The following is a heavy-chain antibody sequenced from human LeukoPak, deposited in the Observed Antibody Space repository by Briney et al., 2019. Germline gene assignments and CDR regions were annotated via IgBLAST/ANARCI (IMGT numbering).Heavy chain of an antibody. Sequence: PSETLSLTCTVSGGSISSYYWSWIRQPPGKGLEWIGYIYYSGSTNYNPSLKSRVTISVDTSKNQFSLKLSSVTAADTAVYYCARYLDTIYYYGMDVWGQGTTVTVSS. V-gene: IGHV4-59*12. CDR2: IYYSGST. CDR1: GGSISSYY. CDR3: ARYLDTIYYYGMDV. J-gene: IGHJ6*02. D-gene: IGHD5-12*01.